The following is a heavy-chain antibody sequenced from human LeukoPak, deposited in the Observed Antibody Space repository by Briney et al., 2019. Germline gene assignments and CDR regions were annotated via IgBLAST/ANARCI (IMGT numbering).Heavy chain of an antibody. CDR2: IYYSGST. D-gene: IGHD1-7*01. Sequence: SETLSLTCTVSGVSISSYYWSWIRQPPGKGLEWIGYIYYSGSTNYNPSLKSRVTISVDTSKNQFSLKLSSVTAADTAVYYCARHGDELPYQLDYWGQGTQVTVSS. J-gene: IGHJ4*02. V-gene: IGHV4-59*08. CDR1: GVSISSYY. CDR3: ARHGDELPYQLDY.